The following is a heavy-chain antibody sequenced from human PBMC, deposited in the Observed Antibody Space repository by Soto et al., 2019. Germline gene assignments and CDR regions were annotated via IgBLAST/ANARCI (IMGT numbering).Heavy chain of an antibody. CDR2: ITSDGSAK. D-gene: IGHD7-27*01. J-gene: IGHJ5*02. CDR1: GFTFYTDW. CDR3: DGEHWGRLDP. V-gene: IGHV3-7*01. Sequence: EVQLVESGGGLVQPGGSLRLSCAASGFTFYTDWMSWVRQAPGKWLEWVATITSDGSAKYYVDSVKGRFTISRDNARNSLYGQANAVRDENSAVYYCDGEHWGRLDPWGQGYLVTVSS.